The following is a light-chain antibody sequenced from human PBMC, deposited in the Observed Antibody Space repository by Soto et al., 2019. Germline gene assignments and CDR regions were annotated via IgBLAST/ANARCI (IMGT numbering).Light chain of an antibody. CDR2: DAS. CDR1: QSISRY. CDR3: QQYDNLSSLT. J-gene: IGKJ4*01. Sequence: DIQMTQSPSSLSASVGDRVTITCRASQSISRYLNWYQQKPGKAPKLLIYDASNLETGVPSRFSGSGSGTDFTFTISSLQPEDIATYYCQQYDNLSSLTFGGGTKVDIK. V-gene: IGKV1-33*01.